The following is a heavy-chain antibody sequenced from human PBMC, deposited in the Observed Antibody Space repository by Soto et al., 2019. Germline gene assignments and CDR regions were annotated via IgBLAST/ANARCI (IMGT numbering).Heavy chain of an antibody. Sequence: GGSLRLSCAASGVTFSSYWMHWVRHAPGKGLVWVSRIKGDGSSTYYADSVKGRFTISRDNAKNTLYLQMNSLRAEDTAVYYCTRDFGRWGQGTLVTVSS. D-gene: IGHD2-15*01. J-gene: IGHJ4*02. CDR3: TRDFGR. CDR1: GVTFSSYW. CDR2: IKGDGSST. V-gene: IGHV3-74*01.